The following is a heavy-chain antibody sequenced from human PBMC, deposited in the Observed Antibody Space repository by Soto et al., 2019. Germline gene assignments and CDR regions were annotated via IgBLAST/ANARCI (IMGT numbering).Heavy chain of an antibody. J-gene: IGHJ6*03. CDR3: ARENTPYSNYDKDYYYYMDV. CDR2: ISSSSSTI. Sequence: GGSLRLSCAASGFTFSSYSMNWVRQAPGKGLEWVSYISSSSSTIYYADSVKGRFTISRDNAKNSLYLQMNSLRAEDTAVYYCARENTPYSNYDKDYYYYMDVWGKGTTVTVSS. D-gene: IGHD4-4*01. CDR1: GFTFSSYS. V-gene: IGHV3-48*01.